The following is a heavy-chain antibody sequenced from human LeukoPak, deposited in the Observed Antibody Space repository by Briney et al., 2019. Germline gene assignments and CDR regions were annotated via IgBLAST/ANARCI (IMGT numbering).Heavy chain of an antibody. CDR3: ARVGLGTGYVSRWTRDY. CDR2: INHSGST. J-gene: IGHJ4*02. Sequence: SETLSLTCAVYGGSFSGYYWSWIRQPPRKGLEWIGEINHSGSTNYNPSLKSRVTISVDTSKNQFSLKLSSVTAADTAVYYCARVGLGTGYVSRWTRDYWGQGTLVTVSS. D-gene: IGHD3/OR15-3a*01. CDR1: GGSFSGYY. V-gene: IGHV4-34*01.